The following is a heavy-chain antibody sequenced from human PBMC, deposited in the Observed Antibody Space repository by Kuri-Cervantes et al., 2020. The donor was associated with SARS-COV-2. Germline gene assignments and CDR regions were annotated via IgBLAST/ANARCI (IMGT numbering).Heavy chain of an antibody. CDR1: GGTFSSYA. CDR3: ARVWYYYDSSGPPWYYYYGMDV. V-gene: IGHV1-69*04. CDR2: IIPIFGIA. Sequence: SVKVSCKASGGTFSSYAISWVRQAPGQGLEWMGRIIPIFGIANYVQKFQGRVTITADKSTSTAYMELSSLRSEDTAVYYCARVWYYYDSSGPPWYYYYGMDVWGQGTTVTVSS. D-gene: IGHD3-22*01. J-gene: IGHJ6*02.